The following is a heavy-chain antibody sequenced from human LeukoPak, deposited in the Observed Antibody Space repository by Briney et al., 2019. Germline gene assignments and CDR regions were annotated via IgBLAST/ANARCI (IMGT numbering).Heavy chain of an antibody. V-gene: IGHV4-4*07. Sequence: SETLSLTCTVSGGPIGSYYWSWIRQPAGKGLEWIGRIYSSGSTNHNPSLKSRVTMSVDTSKNQFSLKVSSVTAADTAVYYCARDRYDSVYNWFDPWGQGTLVTVSS. CDR2: IYSSGST. CDR1: GGPIGSYY. D-gene: IGHD3-9*01. J-gene: IGHJ5*02. CDR3: ARDRYDSVYNWFDP.